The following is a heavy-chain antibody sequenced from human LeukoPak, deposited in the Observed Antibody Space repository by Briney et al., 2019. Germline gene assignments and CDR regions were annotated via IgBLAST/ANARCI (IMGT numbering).Heavy chain of an antibody. D-gene: IGHD3-22*01. CDR2: IKQDGSEK. Sequence: PGGSLRLSCAASGFTFSSDWMSWVRQAPGKGLEWVANIKQDGSEKYYVDSVKGRFTISRDNAKNSLYLQMNSLRAEATAVYYCARDSASSYYYDSREGFDYWGQGTLVTVSS. CDR3: ARDSASSYYYDSREGFDY. J-gene: IGHJ4*02. V-gene: IGHV3-7*01. CDR1: GFTFSSDW.